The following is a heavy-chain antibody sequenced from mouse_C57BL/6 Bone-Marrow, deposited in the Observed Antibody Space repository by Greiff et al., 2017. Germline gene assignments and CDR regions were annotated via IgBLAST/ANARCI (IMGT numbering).Heavy chain of an antibody. CDR2: IYPRDGST. CDR1: GYTFTSYD. V-gene: IGHV1-85*01. D-gene: IGHD1-1*01. J-gene: IGHJ1*03. CDR3: ARLEFYGSSGDWYFDV. Sequence: QVQLQQSGPELVKPGATVKLSCKASGYTFTSYDINWVKQRPGQGLEWIGWIYPRDGSTKYNEKFKGKATLTVDTSSSTAYIELHSLTSEDSAVYFCARLEFYGSSGDWYFDVWGTGTTVTVSS.